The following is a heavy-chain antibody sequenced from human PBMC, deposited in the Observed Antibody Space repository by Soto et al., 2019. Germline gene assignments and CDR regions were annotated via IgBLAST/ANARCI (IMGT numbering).Heavy chain of an antibody. CDR1: GYTFTGYY. J-gene: IGHJ6*02. D-gene: IGHD6-6*01. CDR2: INPNSGGT. V-gene: IGHV1-2*04. CDR3: ARPSSIAARPYYYGMDV. Sequence: GASVKVSCKASGYTFTGYYMHWVRQAPGQGLEWMGWINPNSGGTNYAQKFQGWVTMTRDTSISTAYMELSRLRSDDTAVYYCARPSSIAARPYYYGMDVWGQGTTVPVSS.